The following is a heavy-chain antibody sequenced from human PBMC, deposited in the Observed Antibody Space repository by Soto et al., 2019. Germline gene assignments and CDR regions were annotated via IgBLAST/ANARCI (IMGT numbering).Heavy chain of an antibody. Sequence: SVKVSCKACGVSFTSSAVTGVRQAPGQGLEWIGIINPSGGSTSYAQKFQGRVTFTGDTYLNTAYMELSSLRSDDTAMFYCASGRYDASGYFDYWGQGTLVTVSS. V-gene: IGHV1-46*01. CDR3: ASGRYDASGYFDY. D-gene: IGHD3-22*01. CDR1: GVSFTSSA. CDR2: INPSGGST. J-gene: IGHJ4*02.